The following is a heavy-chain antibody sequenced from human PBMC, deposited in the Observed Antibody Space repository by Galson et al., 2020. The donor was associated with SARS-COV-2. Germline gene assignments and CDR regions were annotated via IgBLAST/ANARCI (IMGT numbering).Heavy chain of an antibody. Sequence: GGSLRLSCAVSGFSIDKFGMSWVRQAPGKGLEWVSGINWNGGSTGYAGSVQGRFIISRDNAKNSLYLQMSSLRVEDTALYYCARDRPVAGLDYWGQGTPVTVSS. CDR3: ARDRPVAGLDY. CDR1: GFSIDKFG. J-gene: IGHJ4*02. CDR2: INWNGGST. V-gene: IGHV3-20*04. D-gene: IGHD6-19*01.